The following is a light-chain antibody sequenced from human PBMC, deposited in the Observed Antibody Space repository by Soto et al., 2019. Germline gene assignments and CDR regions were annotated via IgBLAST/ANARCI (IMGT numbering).Light chain of an antibody. V-gene: IGKV3-15*01. CDR1: QSVDSK. Sequence: EIVMTQSPATLSVSPGERATLSCRASQSVDSKLAWYQQKPGQGPRLLIYGASSRATGIPARFSGSGSGTEFTLTISSLQCEDFAVYYGQHYSTWLWTFGQGTKGEIK. CDR2: GAS. CDR3: QHYSTWLWT. J-gene: IGKJ1*01.